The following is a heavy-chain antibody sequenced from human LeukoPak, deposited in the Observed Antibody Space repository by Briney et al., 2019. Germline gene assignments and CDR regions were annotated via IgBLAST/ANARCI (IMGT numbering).Heavy chain of an antibody. V-gene: IGHV1-46*01. CDR2: INPSGGST. CDR1: GYTFTSYY. Sequence: ASVKASCKASGYTFTSYYMHWVRQAPGQGLEWMGIINPSGGSTNYAQKFQGRVTMTRDTSTRTVYMEVSSLRSEDTAVYYCARDPCSSTLCPPDYWGQGTLVTVSS. D-gene: IGHD2-2*01. J-gene: IGHJ4*02. CDR3: ARDPCSSTLCPPDY.